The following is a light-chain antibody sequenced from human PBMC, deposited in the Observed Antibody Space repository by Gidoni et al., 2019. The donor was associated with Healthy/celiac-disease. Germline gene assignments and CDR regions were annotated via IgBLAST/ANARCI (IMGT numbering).Light chain of an antibody. CDR3: QQSYSTPS. CDR1: QSISSY. CDR2: AAS. Sequence: DIQMTQSPSSLSASVGDRVTITCRASQSISSYLNWYQQKPGKAPKLLIYAASSLQSGVPSRFSGSGSGTDFTLTISSLQPEDFATYYCQQSYSTPSFXGGTKVEIK. J-gene: IGKJ4*01. V-gene: IGKV1-39*01.